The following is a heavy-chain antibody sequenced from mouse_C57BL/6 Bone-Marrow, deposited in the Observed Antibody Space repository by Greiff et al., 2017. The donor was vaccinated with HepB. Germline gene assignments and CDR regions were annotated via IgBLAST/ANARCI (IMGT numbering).Heavy chain of an antibody. CDR2: IDPSDSYT. D-gene: IGHD2-4*01. J-gene: IGHJ2*01. V-gene: IGHV1-59*01. CDR1: GYTFTSYW. CDR3: ARWTISDYGDYFDY. Sequence: QVQLQQPGAELVRPGTSVKLSCKASGYTFTSYWMHWVKQRPGQGLEWIGVIDPSDSYTNYNQKFKGKATLTVDTSSSTAYMQLSSLTSEASAVYYCARWTISDYGDYFDYWGQGTTLTVSS.